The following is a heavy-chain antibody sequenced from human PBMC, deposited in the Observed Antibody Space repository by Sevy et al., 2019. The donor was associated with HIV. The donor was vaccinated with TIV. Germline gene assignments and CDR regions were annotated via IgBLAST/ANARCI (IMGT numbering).Heavy chain of an antibody. CDR3: ARASWMGIVGAPLYNWFDP. CDR2: TYYRSKWYN. CDR1: GDSVASNSAA. Sequence: SQTLSLTCAISGDSVASNSAAWNWIRQSPSRGLEWLGRTYYRSKWYNDYAVSVKSRITINPDTSKNQFSLQPNSVTPEDTAVYYCARASWMGIVGAPLYNWFDPWGQGTLVTVSS. V-gene: IGHV6-1*01. D-gene: IGHD1-26*01. J-gene: IGHJ5*02.